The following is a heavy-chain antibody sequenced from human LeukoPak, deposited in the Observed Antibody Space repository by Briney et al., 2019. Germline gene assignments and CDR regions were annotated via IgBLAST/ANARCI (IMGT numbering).Heavy chain of an antibody. V-gene: IGHV4-59*01. D-gene: IGHD2-8*02. CDR3: ARKGLTGGLDY. CDR2: IYYSGST. Sequence: SETLSLTCTVSGGSISSYYWSWIRQPPGKGLEWIGYIYYSGSTNYSPSLKSRVTISVDTSKNQFSLRLSSVTAADTAVYYCARKGLTGGLDYWGQGTLVTVSS. CDR1: GGSISSYY. J-gene: IGHJ4*02.